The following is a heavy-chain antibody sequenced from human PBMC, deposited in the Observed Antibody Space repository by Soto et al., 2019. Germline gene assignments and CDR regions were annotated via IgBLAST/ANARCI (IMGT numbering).Heavy chain of an antibody. V-gene: IGHV4-31*03. Sequence: QVQLQESGPGLVKPSQTLSLTCTVSGGSISSGGYYWSWIRQHPGQGLEWIGYIYYSGSTYSNPSLKSRVTISVDTSKNQFSVKPSSFTAADTVVYEGAGGSDGTVTAFGYWGYCALWGLGSAFPVTS. CDR3: AGGSDGTVTAFGYWGYCAL. J-gene: IGHJ2*01. CDR2: IYYSGST. D-gene: IGHD4-17*01. CDR1: GGSISSGGYY.